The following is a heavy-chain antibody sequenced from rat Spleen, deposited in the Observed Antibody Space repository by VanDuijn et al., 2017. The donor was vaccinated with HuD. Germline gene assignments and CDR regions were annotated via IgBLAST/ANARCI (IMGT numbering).Heavy chain of an antibody. CDR1: GFSLTDYS. D-gene: IGHD1-2*01. CDR3: TRDLYYYSSYTPDWFAY. CDR2: MWSGGST. Sequence: EVQLKESGPGLVQPSQTLSLTCTVSGFSLTDYSVHWVRQPPGKGLEWMGVMWSGGSTAYNSALKSRLSISRDTSKSQVFLKMNSLQTGDTATYYCTRDLYYYSSYTPDWFAYWGQGTLVTVSS. J-gene: IGHJ3*01. V-gene: IGHV2S63*01.